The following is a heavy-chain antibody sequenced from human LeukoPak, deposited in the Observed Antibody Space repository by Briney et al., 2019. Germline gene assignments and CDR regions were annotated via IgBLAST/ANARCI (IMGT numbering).Heavy chain of an antibody. CDR1: GFTFSNYG. Sequence: PGGSLRLSCAASGFTFSNYGMNWIHQAPGKGLEWVSYMSASSDSMHYADSVKGRFTVSRDNAKNSLYLQMNSLRAEDTAVYYCAKSRIGFSGQADDWGQGTLVTVSS. D-gene: IGHD5-12*01. CDR2: MSASSDSM. V-gene: IGHV3-48*04. J-gene: IGHJ4*02. CDR3: AKSRIGFSGQADD.